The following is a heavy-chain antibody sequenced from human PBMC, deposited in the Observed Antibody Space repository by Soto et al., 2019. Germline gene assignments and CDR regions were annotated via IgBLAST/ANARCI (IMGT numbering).Heavy chain of an antibody. CDR2: ISHVGITK. CDR3: AKGLDIVLVPGTIGPYYCYGVAV. Sequence: VQLVESGGGVVQPGRSLRLSCAASGFTFSSYAMNWVRQAPGKGLEWVALISHVGITKYYADSVKGRFTISRDNAKNTQYLQMDSLRPKDTAVYYCAKGLDIVLVPGTIGPYYCYGVAVWGQGTTVTVSS. D-gene: IGHD2-2*03. J-gene: IGHJ6*02. V-gene: IGHV3-30*04. CDR1: GFTFSSYA.